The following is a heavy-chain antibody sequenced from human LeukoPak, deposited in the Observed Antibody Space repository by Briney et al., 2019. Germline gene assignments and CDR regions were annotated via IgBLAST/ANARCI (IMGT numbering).Heavy chain of an antibody. Sequence: GASVKVSCKASGYTFTGYYMHWVRQAPGQGLEWMGRINPNSGGTNYAQKFQGRVTMTRDTSISTAYMELSRLRSDDTAVYYCARGEIVGATELDYWGRGTLVTVSS. J-gene: IGHJ4*02. CDR1: GYTFTGYY. CDR3: ARGEIVGATELDY. D-gene: IGHD1-26*01. V-gene: IGHV1-2*06. CDR2: INPNSGGT.